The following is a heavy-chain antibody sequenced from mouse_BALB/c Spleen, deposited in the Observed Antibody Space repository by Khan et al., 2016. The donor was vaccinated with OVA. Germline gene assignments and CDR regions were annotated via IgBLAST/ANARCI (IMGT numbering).Heavy chain of an antibody. D-gene: IGHD1-1*01. CDR1: GFTFSSYA. Sequence: EVKLVESGGGLVKPGGSLKLSCVASGFTFSSYAMSWVRQTPEKRLEWVATISSGGNYTYYPDSVKGRFTISRDNAKNTLYLQLSSLRSEDTAMYYCARPPITTVVATSYWFFDVWGAGTTVTVSS. CDR2: ISSGGNYT. J-gene: IGHJ1*01. V-gene: IGHV5-9-3*01. CDR3: ARPPITTVVATSYWFFDV.